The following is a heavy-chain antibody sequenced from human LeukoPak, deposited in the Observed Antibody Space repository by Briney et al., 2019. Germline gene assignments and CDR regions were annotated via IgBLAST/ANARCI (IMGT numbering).Heavy chain of an antibody. CDR2: ISHTSTYI. J-gene: IGHJ4*02. D-gene: IGHD5-12*01. CDR3: ARAYGGFDPGY. V-gene: IGHV3-21*01. Sequence: GGSLRLSSVASGXXXVXYXXXXVGXXXGXXXEXVPSISHTSTYISHADSVKGRSTISRDNAKNSVYLQMNSLRAEDRAVYYCARAYGGFDPGYWGQGTLVTVSS. CDR1: GXXXVXYX.